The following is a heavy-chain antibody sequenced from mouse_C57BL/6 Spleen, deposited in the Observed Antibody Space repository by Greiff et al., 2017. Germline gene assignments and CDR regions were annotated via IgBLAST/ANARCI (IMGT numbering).Heavy chain of an antibody. CDR2: IYPGSGST. V-gene: IGHV1-55*01. D-gene: IGHD1-1*01. CDR1: GYTFTSYW. CDR3: AREPYYYGSSHGYFDV. J-gene: IGHJ1*03. Sequence: QVQLQQSGAELVKPGASVKMSCKASGYTFTSYWITWVKQRPGQGLEWIGDIYPGSGSTNYHEKFKSKATLTVDPSSSTAYMQLSSLTSEDSAVYYCAREPYYYGSSHGYFDVWGTGTTVTVSS.